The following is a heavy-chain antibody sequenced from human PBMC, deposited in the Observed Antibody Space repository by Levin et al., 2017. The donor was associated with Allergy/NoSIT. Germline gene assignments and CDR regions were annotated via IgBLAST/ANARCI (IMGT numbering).Heavy chain of an antibody. CDR1: GFTFSSYG. Sequence: GGSLRLSCAASGFTFSSYGMHWVRQAPGKGLEWVAVISYDGSNKYYADSVKGRFTISRDNSKNTLYLQMNSLRAEDTAVYYCAKDEGGYGTSPDYWGQGTLVTVSS. CDR3: AKDEGGYGTSPDY. J-gene: IGHJ4*02. CDR2: ISYDGSNK. D-gene: IGHD5-12*01. V-gene: IGHV3-30*18.